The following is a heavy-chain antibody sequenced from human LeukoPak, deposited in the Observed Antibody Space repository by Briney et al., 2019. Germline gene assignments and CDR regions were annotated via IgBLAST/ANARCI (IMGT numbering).Heavy chain of an antibody. CDR3: ASIHYAGNRDFNY. Sequence: SETLSLTCTVSGGSINSGNYYWGWIRQPPEKGLEWIGTVYYSGNTYYSPSLKSRVTMSVDTSKNQFSLKLSSVTAADTAVYYCASIHYAGNRDFNYWGQGTLVTVSS. CDR2: VYYSGNT. J-gene: IGHJ4*02. V-gene: IGHV4-39*01. CDR1: GGSINSGNYY. D-gene: IGHD4-23*01.